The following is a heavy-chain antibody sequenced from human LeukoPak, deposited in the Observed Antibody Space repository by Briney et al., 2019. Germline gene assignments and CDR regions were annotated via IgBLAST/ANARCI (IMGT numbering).Heavy chain of an antibody. D-gene: IGHD3-22*01. Sequence: GATVKISCQASGYTFTDYYIHWVRQAPGKGLEWMGRVDPQDGDTRYSENFQGRVAIRADTSEDTAYLELSRLTSDDAAGYYCVTLDNYDMSGRYQNDYWGQGTQVLVSS. CDR1: GYTFTDYY. V-gene: IGHV1-69-2*01. CDR2: VDPQDGDT. CDR3: VTLDNYDMSGRYQNDY. J-gene: IGHJ4*02.